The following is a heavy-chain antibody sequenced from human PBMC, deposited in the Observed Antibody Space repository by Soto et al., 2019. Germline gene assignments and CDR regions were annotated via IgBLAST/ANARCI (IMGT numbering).Heavy chain of an antibody. D-gene: IGHD3-10*01. CDR1: GGSISSYY. Sequence: SETLSLTCTVSGGSISSYYWSWIRQPPGKGLEWIGYIYYSGSTNYNPSLKSRVTISVDTSKNQFSLKLSSVTAADTAVYYCARHRVQKLRVRGTTEYYYYMDVWGKGTSVTVSS. J-gene: IGHJ6*03. V-gene: IGHV4-59*08. CDR2: IYYSGST. CDR3: ARHRVQKLRVRGTTEYYYYMDV.